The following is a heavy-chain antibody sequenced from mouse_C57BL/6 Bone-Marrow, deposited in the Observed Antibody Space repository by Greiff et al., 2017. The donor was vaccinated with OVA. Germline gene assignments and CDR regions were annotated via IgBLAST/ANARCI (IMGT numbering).Heavy chain of an antibody. D-gene: IGHD1-1*01. CDR1: GYTFTRYW. J-gene: IGHJ2*01. CDR3: ARRGFSYGSSYGY. V-gene: IGHV1-64*01. Sequence: QVQLKQPGAELVKPGASVKLSCKASGYTFTRYWMPWVKQRPGPGLEWIGMLNPNSGSTNYNEKFKSKATLPVAQYSSTAYMQLSSLTSEDSAVYYCARRGFSYGSSYGYWGQGTTLTVSS. CDR2: LNPNSGST.